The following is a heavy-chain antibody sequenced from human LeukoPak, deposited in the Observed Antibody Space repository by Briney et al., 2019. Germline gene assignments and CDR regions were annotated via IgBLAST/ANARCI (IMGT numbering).Heavy chain of an antibody. CDR1: GFTFSTYS. Sequence: GGSLRLSCAASGFTFSTYSMTWVRQAPGKGLEWVSYISRSSSTIYYADSVKGRFTISRDNAKNSLDLQMNSLRAEDTAVYYCARDPYSSSAFDYWGQGTLVTVSS. CDR3: ARDPYSSSAFDY. D-gene: IGHD6-6*01. CDR2: ISRSSSTI. J-gene: IGHJ4*02. V-gene: IGHV3-48*01.